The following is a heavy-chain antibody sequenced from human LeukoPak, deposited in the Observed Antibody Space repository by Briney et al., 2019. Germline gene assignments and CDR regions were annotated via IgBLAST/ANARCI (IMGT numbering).Heavy chain of an antibody. Sequence: ASVKVSCKVSGYTLTELSMHWVRQAPGKGLEWMGGFDPEDGETIYAQKFQGRVTMTEDTSTDTAYMELSSLRSEDTAVYYCATVTYYDFWSGYYYFDYWGQGTLVTVSS. V-gene: IGHV1-24*01. J-gene: IGHJ4*02. CDR1: GYTLTELS. CDR2: FDPEDGET. CDR3: ATVTYYDFWSGYYYFDY. D-gene: IGHD3-3*01.